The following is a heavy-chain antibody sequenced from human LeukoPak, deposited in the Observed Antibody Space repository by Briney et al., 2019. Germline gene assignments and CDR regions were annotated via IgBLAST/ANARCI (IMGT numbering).Heavy chain of an antibody. CDR1: GFTFSDYA. Sequence: GGSLRLSCAASGFTFSDYAMSWVRQAPEKGLEWVSAISGSGDATKYADSVKGRFTISRDKSKNTLYLQMNSLRAEDTAVYYCARDREVGATPPRLFDYWGQGTLVTVSS. CDR3: ARDREVGATPPRLFDY. J-gene: IGHJ4*02. D-gene: IGHD1-26*01. CDR2: ISGSGDAT. V-gene: IGHV3-23*01.